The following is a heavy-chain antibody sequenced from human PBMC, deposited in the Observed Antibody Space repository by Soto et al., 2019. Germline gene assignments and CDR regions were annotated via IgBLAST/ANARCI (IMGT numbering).Heavy chain of an antibody. D-gene: IGHD2-2*02. V-gene: IGHV1-2*02. J-gene: IGHJ6*02. CDR1: GYTFTGYY. CDR2: INPNSGGT. CDR3: ASKPRGALYPYGMDV. Sequence: ASVKVSCKASGYTFTGYYMHWVRQAPGQGLEWMGWINPNSGGTNYAQKFQGRVTMTRDTSISTAYMELSRLSSDDTAVYYCASKPRGALYPYGMDVWGQGTTVTVSS.